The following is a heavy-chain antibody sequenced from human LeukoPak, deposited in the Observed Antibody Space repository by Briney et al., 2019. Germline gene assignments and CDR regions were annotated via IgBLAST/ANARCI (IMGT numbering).Heavy chain of an antibody. CDR1: GDTFTGYY. D-gene: IGHD3-22*01. J-gene: IGHJ6*02. Sequence: ASGKVSCKASGDTFTGYYMHWVRQAPGQGLEWMGWINPNSGGTNYAQKFQGWVTMTRDTSISTAYMELSRLRSDDTAVYYCARAGYWNYGMDVWGQGTTVTVSS. CDR2: INPNSGGT. CDR3: ARAGYWNYGMDV. V-gene: IGHV1-2*04.